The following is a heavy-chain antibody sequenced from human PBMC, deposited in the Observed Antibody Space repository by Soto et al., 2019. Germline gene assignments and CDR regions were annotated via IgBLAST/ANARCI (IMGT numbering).Heavy chain of an antibody. CDR2: INTYNGNT. V-gene: IGHV1-18*01. Sequence: QVQLVQSGAEVKNPGASVKVSCKASGYTFTRYGIGWARQAPGQGLEWMGWINTYNGNTNYAQNVKGRDNLTTDTSTSTAYMELRRLRSNDTAIYYCAMVDVYVTPSPQDVWGQGTTVIVSS. CDR1: GYTFTRYG. D-gene: IGHD3-16*01. CDR3: AMVDVYVTPSPQDV. J-gene: IGHJ6*02.